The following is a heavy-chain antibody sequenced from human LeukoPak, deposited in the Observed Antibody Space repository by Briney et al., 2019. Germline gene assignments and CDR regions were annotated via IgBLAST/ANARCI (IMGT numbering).Heavy chain of an antibody. CDR2: ISSSDNTM. CDR1: GFTFSNYE. CDR3: ARLLYYDTSGYSY. Sequence: GSLRLSCTASGFTFSNYEMNWVRQAPGKGLEWVSYISSSDNTMYYADSVKGRSTISRDNAKNSLYLQMNSLRAEDTAIYYCARLLYYDTSGYSYWGQGTLVTVSS. V-gene: IGHV3-48*03. D-gene: IGHD3-22*01. J-gene: IGHJ4*02.